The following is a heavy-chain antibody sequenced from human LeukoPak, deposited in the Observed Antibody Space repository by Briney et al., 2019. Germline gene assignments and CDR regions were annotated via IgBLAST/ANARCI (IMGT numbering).Heavy chain of an antibody. CDR2: INHSGST. Sequence: SETLSLTCAVYGGSFSGYYWSWIRQPPGKGLEWIGEINHSGSTNYSPSLKSRVTISVDTSKNQFSLKLSSVTAADTAVYYCARHYYDSSGYFVWGQGTLVTVSS. CDR1: GGSFSGYY. J-gene: IGHJ4*02. D-gene: IGHD3-22*01. V-gene: IGHV4-34*01. CDR3: ARHYYDSSGYFV.